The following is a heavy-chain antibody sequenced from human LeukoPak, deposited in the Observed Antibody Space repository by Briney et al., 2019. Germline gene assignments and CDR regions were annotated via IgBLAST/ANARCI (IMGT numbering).Heavy chain of an antibody. Sequence: SETLSLTCTVSGGSISSYYWSWIRQPPGKGLEWIGYIYYSGSTNYNPSLKSRVTISVDTSKNQFSLKLSFVTAADTAVYYCARDQAGTLQHNWFDPWGQGTLVTVSS. CDR2: IYYSGST. CDR3: ARDQAGTLQHNWFDP. CDR1: GGSISSYY. D-gene: IGHD1-7*01. V-gene: IGHV4-59*01. J-gene: IGHJ5*02.